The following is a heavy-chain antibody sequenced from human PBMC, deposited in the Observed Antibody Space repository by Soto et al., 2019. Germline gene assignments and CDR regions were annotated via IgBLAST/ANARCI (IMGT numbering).Heavy chain of an antibody. CDR2: ISGSGGST. Sequence: EVQLLESGGGLVQPGGSLRLSCAASGFTFSSYAMSWVRQAPGKGLEWVSAISGSGGSTYYADSVKGRFTISRDNSKNTLYRQMNSLRAEDTAVYYCAKARFRDSSRFRLDYWGQGTLVTVSS. V-gene: IGHV3-23*01. J-gene: IGHJ4*02. D-gene: IGHD6-19*01. CDR3: AKARFRDSSRFRLDY. CDR1: GFTFSSYA.